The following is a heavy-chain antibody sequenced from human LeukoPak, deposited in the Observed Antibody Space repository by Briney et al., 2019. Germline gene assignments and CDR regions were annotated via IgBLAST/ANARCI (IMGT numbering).Heavy chain of an antibody. V-gene: IGHV1-46*01. CDR3: AAGDLVYVY. CDR1: GYTFTTYY. J-gene: IGHJ4*02. D-gene: IGHD4-17*01. CDR2: INPSGGST. Sequence: GASVKVSCKASGYTFTTYYMHLVRQAPGQGLEWMGIINPSGGSTGYAQKFQGRVTMTRDTSTSTVYMELSSLRSEDTAVYYCAAGDLVYVYWGQGTLVTVSS.